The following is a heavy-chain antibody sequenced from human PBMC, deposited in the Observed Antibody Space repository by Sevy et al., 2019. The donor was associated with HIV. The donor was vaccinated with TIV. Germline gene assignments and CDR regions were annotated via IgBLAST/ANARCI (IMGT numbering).Heavy chain of an antibody. J-gene: IGHJ6*02. CDR2: ITGSGSSI. CDR3: ARDLGSGYPYYYYYAMDV. D-gene: IGHD3-3*01. Sequence: GGSLRLSCAASGFIFSDYYMSWIRQAPGKGLEWISYITGSGSSIHYADSVEGRFTVSRDNAKNSLYLQMNSLRADDTAVYYCARDLGSGYPYYYYYAMDVWGQGTTVTVSS. CDR1: GFIFSDYY. V-gene: IGHV3-11*04.